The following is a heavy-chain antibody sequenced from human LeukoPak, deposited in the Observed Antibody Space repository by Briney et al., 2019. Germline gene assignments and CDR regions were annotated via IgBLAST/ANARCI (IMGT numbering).Heavy chain of an antibody. CDR3: ATLKYYYGSGSSDYYYGMDV. J-gene: IGHJ6*02. Sequence: GASVKVSCKVAGYTLTELSIHWVRQAPGRGLEWMGGFDPEEGKTIYAEEFQGRVALTEDRSADTAYMELSSLRSDDTAVYYCATLKYYYGSGSSDYYYGMDVWGQGTTVTVSS. D-gene: IGHD3-10*01. V-gene: IGHV1-24*01. CDR1: GYTLTELS. CDR2: FDPEEGKT.